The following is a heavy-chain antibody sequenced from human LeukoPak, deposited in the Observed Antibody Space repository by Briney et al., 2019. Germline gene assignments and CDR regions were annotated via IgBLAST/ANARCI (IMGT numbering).Heavy chain of an antibody. CDR2: ISYDGSNK. Sequence: GSLRLSCAASGFTFSSYAMHWVRQAPGKGLEWVAVISYDGSNKYYADSVKGRFTISRDNSKNTLYLQMNSLRAEDTAVYYCASLHSNYYDSSGQFDYWGQGSLVTVSS. CDR3: ASLHSNYYDSSGQFDY. V-gene: IGHV3-30-3*01. CDR1: GFTFSSYA. D-gene: IGHD3-22*01. J-gene: IGHJ4*02.